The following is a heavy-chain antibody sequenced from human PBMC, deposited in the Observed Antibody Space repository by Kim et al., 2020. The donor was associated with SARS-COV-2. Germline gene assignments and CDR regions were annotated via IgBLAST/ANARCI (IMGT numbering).Heavy chain of an antibody. V-gene: IGHV3-23*01. Sequence: GGSLRLSCAASGFTFSSYAMSWVRQAPGKGLEWVSAISGSGGSTYYADSVKGRFTISRDNSKNTLYLQMNSLRAEDTAVYYCAKTGPVSTYYDYVWGSYRYHDAFDIWGQGTMVTVSS. CDR2: ISGSGGST. D-gene: IGHD3-16*02. J-gene: IGHJ3*02. CDR3: AKTGPVSTYYDYVWGSYRYHDAFDI. CDR1: GFTFSSYA.